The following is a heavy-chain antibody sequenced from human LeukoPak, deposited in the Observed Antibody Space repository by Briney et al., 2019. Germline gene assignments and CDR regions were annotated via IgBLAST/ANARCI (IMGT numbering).Heavy chain of an antibody. D-gene: IGHD6-13*01. Sequence: GGSLRLSCAASGFIFTSYGMHWVRQAPGKGLEWVAVIWYDGSNKYYADSVKGRFTNSRDNSKNTLYLQMNSLRAEDTAVYYCARDSSSSWYWGDYWGQGTLVTVSS. CDR2: IWYDGSNK. CDR3: ARDSSSSWYWGDY. CDR1: GFIFTSYG. J-gene: IGHJ4*02. V-gene: IGHV3-33*08.